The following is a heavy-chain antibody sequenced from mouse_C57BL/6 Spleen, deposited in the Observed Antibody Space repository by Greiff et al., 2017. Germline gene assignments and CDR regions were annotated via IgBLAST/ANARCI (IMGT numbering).Heavy chain of an antibody. V-gene: IGHV1-61*01. J-gene: IGHJ4*01. CDR3: AREGIYYDYDYAMDY. D-gene: IGHD2-4*01. CDR1: GYTFTSYW. Sequence: QVQLQQPGAELVRPGSSVKLSCKASGYTFTSYWMDWVKQRPGQGLEWIGNIYPSDSETHYNQKFKDKATLTVDKSSSTAYMQLSSLTSEDSAVYYCAREGIYYDYDYAMDYWGQGTSVTVSS. CDR2: IYPSDSET.